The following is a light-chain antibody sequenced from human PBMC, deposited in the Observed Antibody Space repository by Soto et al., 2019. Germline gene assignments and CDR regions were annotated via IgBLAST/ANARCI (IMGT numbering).Light chain of an antibody. J-gene: IGKJ1*01. V-gene: IGKV1-12*01. CDR2: SAS. Sequence: IQMTQSPSSLPASIGDRVTITCRASQGIGVRLAWFQQKPGKAPQYLIQSASTLASGVPSRFSGSGSGTDFILTINTLQPEDVATYYCLQVYSFPRTFGQGTKVDI. CDR3: LQVYSFPRT. CDR1: QGIGVR.